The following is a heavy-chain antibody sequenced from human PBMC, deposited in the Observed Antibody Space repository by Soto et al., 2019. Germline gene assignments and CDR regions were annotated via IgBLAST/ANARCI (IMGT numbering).Heavy chain of an antibody. J-gene: IGHJ6*02. CDR2: ISRTTSII. D-gene: IGHD3-16*02. CDR3: AREIVTAYGMDV. CDR1: GFTFSSYN. V-gene: IGHV3-48*01. Sequence: GGSLRLSCAASGFTFSSYNMNWVRQAPGKGLEWVSYISRTTSIIYYADSVKGRFTISRDNAKNSLYLQMKSLRAEDTAVYYCAREIVTAYGMDVWGLGTPVTVSS.